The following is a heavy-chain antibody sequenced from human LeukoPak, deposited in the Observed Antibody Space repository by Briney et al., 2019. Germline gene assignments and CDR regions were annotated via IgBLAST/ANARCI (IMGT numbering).Heavy chain of an antibody. D-gene: IGHD5-18*01. CDR3: ARGGYNYAHDY. CDR1: GYTFTSYD. J-gene: IGHJ4*02. V-gene: IGHV1-8*03. CDR2: MNPNSSNT. Sequence: ASVKVSCKASGYTFTSYDINWVRQATGQGLEWMGWMNPNSSNTGYAQKFHGRVTTTRNTSINTTYMELSSLTSDDTAVYYCARGGYNYAHDYWGQGTLVTVSS.